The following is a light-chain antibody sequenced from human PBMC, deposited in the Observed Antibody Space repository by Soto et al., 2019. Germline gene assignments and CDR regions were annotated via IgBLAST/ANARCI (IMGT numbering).Light chain of an antibody. CDR1: QSVSNNL. CDR3: QQYGRSPPFT. Sequence: EIVLTQSPGTLSLSPGERATLSCRASQSVSNNLLAWYQQKPGQAPRLLIYDASSRATGIPDRFIGSGSETEFTLTISRLEPEDFAVYYCQQYGRSPPFTFGPGTKVDIK. J-gene: IGKJ3*01. V-gene: IGKV3-20*01. CDR2: DAS.